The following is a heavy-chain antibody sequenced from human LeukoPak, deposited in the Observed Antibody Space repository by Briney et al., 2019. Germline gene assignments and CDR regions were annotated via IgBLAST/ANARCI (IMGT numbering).Heavy chain of an antibody. CDR2: ISGSGGSR. J-gene: IGHJ4*02. CDR1: GFTFSSYV. CDR3: AIDQSGYSST. V-gene: IGHV3-23*01. D-gene: IGHD6-19*01. Sequence: PGRSLRLSCAASGFTFSSYVMSWVRQAPGKGLEWVSAISGSGGSRYYTDSVKGRFTISRDNSKNTLYVQMNSLRGEDTAVYFCAIDQSGYSSTWGEGTLVTVSS.